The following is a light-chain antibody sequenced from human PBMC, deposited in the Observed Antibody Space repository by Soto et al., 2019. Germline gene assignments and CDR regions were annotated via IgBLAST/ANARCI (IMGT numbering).Light chain of an antibody. CDR1: SSDVGGYNY. V-gene: IGLV2-11*01. CDR3: CSYAGTYTYV. Sequence: QSAVPRPRSVSGSPGQSVTISCTGTSSDVGGYNYVSWYQQHPGKAPKLMIYDVNKRPSGVPDRFSGSKSGSTASLTISGLQSEDEADYFCCSYAGTYTYVFATGTKVTVL. J-gene: IGLJ1*01. CDR2: DVN.